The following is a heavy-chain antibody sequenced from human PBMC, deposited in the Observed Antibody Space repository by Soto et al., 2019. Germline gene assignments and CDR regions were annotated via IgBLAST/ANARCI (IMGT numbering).Heavy chain of an antibody. D-gene: IGHD2-8*01. CDR1: GFSVSSKY. CDR3: MRDDVHFNGDRYDGGLMDV. CDR2: IQSGGTT. Sequence: EVQLVESGGDLVQPGGSLRLSCAASGFSVSSKYMSWVRQAPGKGLEWVSLIQSGGTTYYAGSVKGRFTISRVYSENTLLLHMNSRRVEDVAVDYGMRDDVHFNGDRYDGGLMDVWWKGTTVNVSA. J-gene: IGHJ6*01. V-gene: IGHV3-66*01.